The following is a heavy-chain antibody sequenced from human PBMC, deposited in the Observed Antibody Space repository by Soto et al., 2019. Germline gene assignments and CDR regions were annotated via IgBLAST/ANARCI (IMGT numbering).Heavy chain of an antibody. CDR1: GGTFSSYA. V-gene: IGHV1-69*01. J-gene: IGHJ5*02. CDR3: ARGFQGYCTNGVCYSWFDP. Sequence: QVQLVQSGAEVKKPGSSVKVSCKASGGTFSSYAISWVRQAPGQGLEWMGGIIPIFGTANYAQKLQGRVTITADESTSTAYMELSSLRSEDTAVYYCARGFQGYCTNGVCYSWFDPWGKGTLVTVSS. D-gene: IGHD2-8*01. CDR2: IIPIFGTA.